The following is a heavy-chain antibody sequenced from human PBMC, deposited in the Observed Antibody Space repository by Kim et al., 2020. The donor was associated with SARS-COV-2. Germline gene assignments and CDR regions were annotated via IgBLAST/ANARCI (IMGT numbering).Heavy chain of an antibody. J-gene: IGHJ4*02. V-gene: IGHV4-39*01. CDR3: ARRGGSGRSHDY. Sequence: YYNPSLKSRVTISVDTSKTQFSLILNSVTAADTAVYYCARRGGSGRSHDYWGQGTLVIVSS. D-gene: IGHD3-10*01.